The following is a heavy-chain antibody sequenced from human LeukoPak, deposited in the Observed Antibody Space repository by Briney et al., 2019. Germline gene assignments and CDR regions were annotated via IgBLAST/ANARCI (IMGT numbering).Heavy chain of an antibody. V-gene: IGHV3-74*01. J-gene: IGHJ3*02. CDR2: INSDGSST. CDR1: GFTFSSYW. D-gene: IGHD5-18*01. Sequence: PGGSLRLSCAASGFTFSSYWMHWVRQAPGKGLVWVSRINSDGSSTSYADSVKGRFTISRDNAKNTLYLQMNSLRAEDTAVYYCASRYSYVLEVAFDIWGQGTMVTVSS. CDR3: ASRYSYVLEVAFDI.